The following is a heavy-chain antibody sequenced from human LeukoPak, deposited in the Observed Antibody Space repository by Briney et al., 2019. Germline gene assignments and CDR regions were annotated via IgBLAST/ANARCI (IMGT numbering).Heavy chain of an antibody. V-gene: IGHV5-10-1*01. CDR3: ARSLHYRSEH. CDR2: IDPSDSYT. D-gene: IGHD3-10*01. CDR1: GYSFTTYW. J-gene: IGHJ4*02. Sequence: GESLKISCKVSGYSFTTYWISWVRQMPGKGLEWMGRIDPSDSYTNYSPSFQGHVTISTDKSISTAYLQWSSLKASDTAMYYCARSLHYRSEHWGQGTLVTVYS.